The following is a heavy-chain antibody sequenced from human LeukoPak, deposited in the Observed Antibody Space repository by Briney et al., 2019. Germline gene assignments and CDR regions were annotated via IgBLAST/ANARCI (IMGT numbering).Heavy chain of an antibody. V-gene: IGHV3-48*04. D-gene: IGHD3-10*01. CDR3: ARDSFYYGSGKFDP. CDR1: GFTFSSYS. Sequence: GSLILSCAASGFTFSSYSMNWVRQAPGKGLEWVSYISSSSSTIYYADSVKGRFTISRDNAKNSLYLQMNSLRAEDTAVYYCARDSFYYGSGKFDPWGQGTLVTVSS. CDR2: ISSSSSTI. J-gene: IGHJ5*02.